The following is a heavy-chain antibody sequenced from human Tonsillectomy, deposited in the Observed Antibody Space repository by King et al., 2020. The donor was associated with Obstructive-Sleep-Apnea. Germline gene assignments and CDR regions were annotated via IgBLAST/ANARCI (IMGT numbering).Heavy chain of an antibody. CDR1: GFTFSNAW. D-gene: IGHD3-10*01. Sequence: VQLVESGGGLERPGGSLRLSCAASGFTFSNAWMSWVRQAPGKGLEWVGRIKSKADGGTMDYAAPVKGRFTISRDDSKNTLYLQMSGLKIDDTAVYYCTTGRRYSTVRGVDMWGYFDSWGQGTLVTVSS. CDR2: IKSKADGGTM. V-gene: IGHV3-15*01. CDR3: TTGRRYSTVRGVDMWGYFDS. J-gene: IGHJ4*02.